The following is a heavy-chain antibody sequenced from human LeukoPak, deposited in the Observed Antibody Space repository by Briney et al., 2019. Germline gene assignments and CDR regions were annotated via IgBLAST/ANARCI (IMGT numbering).Heavy chain of an antibody. D-gene: IGHD3-3*01. Sequence: APVKVSCKASGYTFTAYYLHWVRQAPEQGLEWMGWIKPNSGATNYGYKFQGRVTMTRDTSINTAYMELSSLTSDDTAVYYCARVREWEEISGAIPDFYDYWGQGTLVTVSS. CDR1: GYTFTAYY. J-gene: IGHJ4*02. V-gene: IGHV1-2*02. CDR2: IKPNSGAT. CDR3: ARVREWEEISGAIPDFYDY.